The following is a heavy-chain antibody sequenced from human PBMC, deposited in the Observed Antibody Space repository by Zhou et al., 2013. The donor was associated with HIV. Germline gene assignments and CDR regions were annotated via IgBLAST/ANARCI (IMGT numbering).Heavy chain of an antibody. CDR1: GYTFTDYY. CDR2: INPHSGDT. CDR3: ARDYNFWSGYYSIWDY. Sequence: QVQLVQSGAEVKKPGTSVKVSCKAFGYTFTDYYIHWVRQAPGQGPEWMGWINPHSGDTNYALKFQGRVTMTRDTSINTAYMELSRLRSDDTAVYYCARDYNFWSGYYSIWDYWGQGTLGHRLL. D-gene: IGHD3-3*01. J-gene: IGHJ4*02. V-gene: IGHV1-2*02.